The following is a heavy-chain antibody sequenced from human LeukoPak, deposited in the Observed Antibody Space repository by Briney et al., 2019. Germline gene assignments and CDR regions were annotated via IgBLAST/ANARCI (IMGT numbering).Heavy chain of an antibody. D-gene: IGHD3-10*01. CDR2: ISFDGSEK. CDR1: GFSFSGYW. V-gene: IGHV3-30*18. CDR3: AKDVKMFRGPMIMRHFDY. J-gene: IGHJ4*02. Sequence: GGSLRLSCTTSGFSFSGYWMHWVRQAPGKGLEWVALISFDGSEKYYAESVKGRFTISRDNSKNTLYLQMNSVRVEDTAVYFCAKDVKMFRGPMIMRHFDYWGQGTLVTVSS.